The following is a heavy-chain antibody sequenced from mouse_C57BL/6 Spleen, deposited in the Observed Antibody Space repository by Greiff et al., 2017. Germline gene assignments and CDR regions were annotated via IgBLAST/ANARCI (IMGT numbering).Heavy chain of an antibody. CDR2: ISSGSSTI. V-gene: IGHV5-17*01. CDR1: GFTFSDYG. J-gene: IGHJ2*01. Sequence: EVKLVESGGGLVKPGGSLKLSCAASGFTFSDYGMHWVRQAPEKGLEWVAYISSGSSTIYYADTVKGRFTIYRDNAKNTLFLQMTSLRSEDTAMYYCARSVYYGNPYYFDYWGQGTTLTVSS. D-gene: IGHD2-1*01. CDR3: ARSVYYGNPYYFDY.